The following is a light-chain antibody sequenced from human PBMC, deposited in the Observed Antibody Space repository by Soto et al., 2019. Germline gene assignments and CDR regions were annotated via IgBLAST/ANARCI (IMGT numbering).Light chain of an antibody. CDR2: KAS. V-gene: IGKV1-5*03. CDR3: QQYNSYSWT. CDR1: QSISSW. J-gene: IGKJ1*01. Sequence: DIQMTQSPSTLSASVGDRVTITCRASQSISSWLAWYQQKPGKAPRLLIYKASSLESGVSSRFSGSGSGTEYTLTISSLQPDDFATYHCQQYNSYSWTFGQGTKVEIK.